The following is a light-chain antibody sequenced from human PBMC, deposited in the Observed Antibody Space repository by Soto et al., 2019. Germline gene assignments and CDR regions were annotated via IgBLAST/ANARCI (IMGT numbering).Light chain of an antibody. CDR2: AAS. Sequence: DIQMTQSPSSLSASVGDRVTITCRASQSISSYLNWYQQKPGKAPKLLIYAASSLQGGVPSGFSGTGSGTDFTLTISSLQPEDFATYYCQQSYGIPPFTFGPGTKVDIK. CDR3: QQSYGIPPFT. CDR1: QSISSY. J-gene: IGKJ3*01. V-gene: IGKV1-39*01.